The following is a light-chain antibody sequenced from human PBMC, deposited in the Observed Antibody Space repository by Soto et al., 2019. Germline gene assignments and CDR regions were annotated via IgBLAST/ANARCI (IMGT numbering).Light chain of an antibody. CDR3: HHYVGSPWA. Sequence: EIVLTQSPGTLSLSPGERATLSCRASQSVNRFLAWFQQKPGQAPRLLIYGASNRATGIPDRFSSSGSETDFTLIITRLEPEDFAVYYCHHYVGSPWAFGQGTKVENK. CDR1: QSVNRF. V-gene: IGKV3-20*01. CDR2: GAS. J-gene: IGKJ1*01.